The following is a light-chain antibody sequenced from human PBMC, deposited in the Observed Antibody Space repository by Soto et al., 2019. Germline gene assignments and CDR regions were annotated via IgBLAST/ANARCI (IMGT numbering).Light chain of an antibody. CDR3: SSYAGSSTFGV. J-gene: IGLJ2*01. V-gene: IGLV2-8*01. Sequence: QSALTQPPSASGSPGQSVTISCTGTSSDVGGYNYVSWYQQHPGKAPKLMIYEVNKRPSGVPDRFSGSNSGNTASLTVSGLQAEDEADYYCSSYAGSSTFGVFGGGTKLTVL. CDR1: SSDVGGYNY. CDR2: EVN.